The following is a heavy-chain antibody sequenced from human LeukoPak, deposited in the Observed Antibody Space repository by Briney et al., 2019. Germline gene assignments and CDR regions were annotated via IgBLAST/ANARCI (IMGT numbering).Heavy chain of an antibody. CDR2: INHSGGT. CDR3: ARAPYDSSAYSFDY. V-gene: IGHV4-34*01. D-gene: IGHD3-22*01. J-gene: IGHJ4*02. CDR1: GDFFSGYY. Sequence: PSETLSLTCAVYGDFFSGYYWSWIRQPPGKGLEWIGEINHSGGTNYNPSLKSRVTISVDTSKNQFSLKLSSVTAADTAVYYCARAPYDSSAYSFDYWGQGTLVTVSS.